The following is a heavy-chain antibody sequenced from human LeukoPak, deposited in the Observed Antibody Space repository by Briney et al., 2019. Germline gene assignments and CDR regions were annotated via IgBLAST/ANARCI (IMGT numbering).Heavy chain of an antibody. CDR1: GFTFSGYA. Sequence: GGSLRLSCAASGFTFSGYAMSWVRLAPGKGLEWVSAISGSGGSTYYADSVKGRFTISRDNSKNTLYLQMNSLRAEDTAVYYCAKAAEEAIVVVAQIDYWGQGTLVTVSS. CDR3: AKAAEEAIVVVAQIDY. V-gene: IGHV3-23*01. D-gene: IGHD2-21*01. J-gene: IGHJ4*02. CDR2: ISGSGGST.